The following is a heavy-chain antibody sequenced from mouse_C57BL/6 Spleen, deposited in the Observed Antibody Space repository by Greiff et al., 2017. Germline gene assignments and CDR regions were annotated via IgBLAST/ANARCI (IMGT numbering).Heavy chain of an antibody. D-gene: IGHD1-1*01. CDR1: GYTFTSYW. V-gene: IGHV1-61*01. Sequence: QVQLKQPGAELVRPGSSVKLSCKASGYTFTSYWMDWVKQRPGQGLEWIGNIYPSDSETHYNQKFKDKATLTVDKSSSTAYMQLSSLTSEDSAVYYCAIYYGSSPAWFAYWGQGTLVTVSA. CDR3: AIYYGSSPAWFAY. CDR2: IYPSDSET. J-gene: IGHJ3*01.